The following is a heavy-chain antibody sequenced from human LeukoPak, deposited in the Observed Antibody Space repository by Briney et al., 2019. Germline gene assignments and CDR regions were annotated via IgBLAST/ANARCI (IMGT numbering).Heavy chain of an antibody. Sequence: GGSLRLSCAASGFTFASYAMSWFRQAPGKGLEWVSAISGSGSNTFYADAVKGRLTISRDNSKNTLLLQMNSLRAEDTALYYCAKDWGGVVRRFDPWGQGTLVAVSS. V-gene: IGHV3-23*01. CDR3: AKDWGGVVRRFDP. CDR2: ISGSGSNT. D-gene: IGHD2-8*02. CDR1: GFTFASYA. J-gene: IGHJ5*02.